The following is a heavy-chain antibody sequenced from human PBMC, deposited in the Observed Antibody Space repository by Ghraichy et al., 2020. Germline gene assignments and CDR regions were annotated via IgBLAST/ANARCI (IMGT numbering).Heavy chain of an antibody. Sequence: ASVKVSCKASGYTFTSYGISWVRQAPGQGLEWMGWISAYNGDTNYAQKLQGRVTMTTDTSTSTAYMELRSLRSDDTAVYYCARGGGAVTTGDYWYFDLWGRGTLVTVSS. CDR1: GYTFTSYG. V-gene: IGHV1-18*01. CDR2: ISAYNGDT. CDR3: ARGGGAVTTGDYWYFDL. D-gene: IGHD4-17*01. J-gene: IGHJ2*01.